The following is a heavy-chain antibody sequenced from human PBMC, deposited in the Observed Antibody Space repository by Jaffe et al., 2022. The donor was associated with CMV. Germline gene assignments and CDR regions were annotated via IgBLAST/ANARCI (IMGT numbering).Heavy chain of an antibody. CDR2: ISYDGSNK. D-gene: IGHD3-22*01. J-gene: IGHJ6*02. Sequence: QVQLVESGGGVVQPGRSLRLSCAASGYMFSFYGMHWVRQAPGKGLEWVAVISYDGSNKYYADSVKGRFTISRDNSKNTLYLQMNSLRAEDTAVYYCAKDRSGKTRFYYYGMDVWGQGTTVTVSS. CDR3: AKDRSGKTRFYYYGMDV. V-gene: IGHV3-30*18. CDR1: GYMFSFYG.